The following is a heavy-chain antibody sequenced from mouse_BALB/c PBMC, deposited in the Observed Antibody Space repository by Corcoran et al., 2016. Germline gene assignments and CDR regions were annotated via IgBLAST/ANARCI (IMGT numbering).Heavy chain of an antibody. Sequence: QVQLQQSGAELMKPGASVKISCEATGYTFSSYWREWVKQRPGHGLEWSGEILPGSGSTNYNEKFKGKATFTADTSSNTAYMQLSSLTSEDSAVYYCARAKLCYSLDYCGQGTEVTTSS. CDR2: ILPGSGST. D-gene: IGHD6-1*01. V-gene: IGHV1-9*01. CDR3: ARAKLCYSLDY. J-gene: IGHJ4*01. CDR1: GYTFSSYW.